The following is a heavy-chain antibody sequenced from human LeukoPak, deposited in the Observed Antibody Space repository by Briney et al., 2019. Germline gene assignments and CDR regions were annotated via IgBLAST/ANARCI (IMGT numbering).Heavy chain of an antibody. CDR1: GYTFTSYH. CDR2: INPSGGSP. D-gene: IGHD1-26*01. Sequence: GASVKFSCKASGYTFTSYHLHWVRQAPGQGLEWMGIINPSGGSPNYAQKFQGRVTMTRDMSTSTVNMELSSLRSEDTAVYYCARAQGSYYHYYMDVWGKGTTVTVSS. CDR3: ARAQGSYYHYYMDV. J-gene: IGHJ6*03. V-gene: IGHV1-46*01.